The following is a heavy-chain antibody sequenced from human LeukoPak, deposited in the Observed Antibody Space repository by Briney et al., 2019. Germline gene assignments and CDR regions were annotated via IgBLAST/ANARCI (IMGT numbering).Heavy chain of an antibody. J-gene: IGHJ4*02. CDR2: INPNSGGT. Sequence: ASVKVSCKTSGYAFTGYYLHWVRRAPGQGLEWMGWINPNSGGTNYAQKFQGRVTMTRDTSIRTVYMELSRLRSDDTAVYYCARGWELNDYWGQGTLITVSA. CDR3: ARGWELNDY. CDR1: GYAFTGYY. V-gene: IGHV1-2*02. D-gene: IGHD1-26*01.